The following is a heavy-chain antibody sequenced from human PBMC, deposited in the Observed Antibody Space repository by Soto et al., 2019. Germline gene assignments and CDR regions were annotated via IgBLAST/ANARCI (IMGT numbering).Heavy chain of an antibody. CDR1: GASISCFY. J-gene: IGHJ6*02. D-gene: IGHD3-16*02. V-gene: IGHV4-4*07. CDR3: ARGGRNYDHVSGSYSYCSYYYGMDV. Sequence: SETLALTCTVSGASISCFYWSWIRKSSGKVLELVGRIYATGTTDYNPSLKSRVMMSVDTSKKQFSLKLRSVTAADTAVYYCARGGRNYDHVSGSYSYCSYYYGMDVGGQGTTVTVSS. CDR2: IYATGTT.